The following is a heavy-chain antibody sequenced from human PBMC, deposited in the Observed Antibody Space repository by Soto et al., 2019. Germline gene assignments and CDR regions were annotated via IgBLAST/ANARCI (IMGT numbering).Heavy chain of an antibody. CDR1: EFTFSNLG. CDR2: ISYDGNIK. D-gene: IGHD6-13*01. J-gene: IGHJ4*02. CDR3: AKFWGPVTAAVDDY. Sequence: QVQLVESGGGVVQPGRSLRLSCAASEFTFSNLGMHWVRQAPGKGQEWVASISYDGNIKYSADSVKGRFTISRDNSKNTLYLQMNSLRSVDTAVYYCAKFWGPVTAAVDDYWGQGTLVTVSS. V-gene: IGHV3-30*18.